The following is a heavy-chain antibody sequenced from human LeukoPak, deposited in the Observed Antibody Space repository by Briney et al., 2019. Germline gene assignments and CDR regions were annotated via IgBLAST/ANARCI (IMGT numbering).Heavy chain of an antibody. D-gene: IGHD4-17*01. V-gene: IGHV4-59*01. CDR2: IYYSGST. CDR3: ARGGLRGPLLDY. CDR1: GGSISSYY. Sequence: PSETLSLTCTVSGGSISSYYWSWIRQPPGKGLEWIGYIYYSGSTNYDPSLKSRVTISVDTSKNQFSLKLSSVTTADTAVYYCARGGLRGPLLDYWGQGTLVTVSS. J-gene: IGHJ4*02.